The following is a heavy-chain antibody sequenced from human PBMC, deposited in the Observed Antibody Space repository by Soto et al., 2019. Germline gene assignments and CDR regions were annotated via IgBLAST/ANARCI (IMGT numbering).Heavy chain of an antibody. Sequence: WGSLSLSCAASGFNVGAFAVNWDRQAPGKGLEWVSGISVSDAFIYYADSVRGRFSISRDASENILYLQMNSLRVDDTALYYCTRETVAGITGLDYWGPGTLVTVSS. J-gene: IGHJ4*02. D-gene: IGHD1-20*01. CDR1: GFNVGAFA. V-gene: IGHV3-23*01. CDR2: ISVSDAFI. CDR3: TRETVAGITGLDY.